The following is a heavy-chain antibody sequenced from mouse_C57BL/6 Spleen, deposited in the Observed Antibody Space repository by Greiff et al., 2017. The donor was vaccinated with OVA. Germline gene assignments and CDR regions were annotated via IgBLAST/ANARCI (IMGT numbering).Heavy chain of an antibody. CDR2: ISSGGSYT. CDR3: ARQWYYCGSSHWYFDV. CDR1: GFTFSSYG. J-gene: IGHJ1*03. Sequence: EVMLVESGGDLVKPGGSLKLSCAASGFTFSSYGMSWVRQTPDKRLEWVATISSGGSYTYYPDSVKGRVTISRDNAKNTLYLQMSSLKSEDTSMYYCARQWYYCGSSHWYFDVWGTGTTVTVSS. V-gene: IGHV5-6*01. D-gene: IGHD1-1*01.